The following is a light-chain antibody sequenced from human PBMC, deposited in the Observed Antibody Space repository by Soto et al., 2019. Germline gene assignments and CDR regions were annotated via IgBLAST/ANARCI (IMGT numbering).Light chain of an antibody. CDR2: DAS. J-gene: IGKJ1*01. CDR1: QSVRSTY. V-gene: IGKV3-20*01. CDR3: QQYNSYPWT. Sequence: EIVLTQSPGTLSLSPGERATLSCRASQSVRSTYLAWYQQKPGQAPRLLIYDASSRATGIPDRFSGSGSGTDFTLTISSLQPDDFATYYCQQYNSYPWTFGQGTKVDIK.